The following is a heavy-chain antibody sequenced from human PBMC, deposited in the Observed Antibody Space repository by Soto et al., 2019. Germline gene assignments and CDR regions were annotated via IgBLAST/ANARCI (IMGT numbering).Heavy chain of an antibody. J-gene: IGHJ6*02. CDR2: IYYSGYT. D-gene: IGHD3-22*01. CDR1: GGSTSSGGYS. V-gene: IGHV4-31*03. CDR3: ARGFAHDSRGYYSFGYYYYGVDV. Sequence: QVQLQESGPGLVKPAETLSLTCTVSGGSTSSGGYSWMWIRQRPGKGLEWIAYIYYSGYTQYNPYLKSRVTMSIDTSKHQFSLKLSSVTAADTAGYFCARGFAHDSRGYYSFGYYYYGVDVWGQGTTVTVSS.